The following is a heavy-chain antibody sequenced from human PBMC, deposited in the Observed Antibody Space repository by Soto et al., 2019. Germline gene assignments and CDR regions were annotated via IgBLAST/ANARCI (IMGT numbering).Heavy chain of an antibody. V-gene: IGHV4-30-4*01. Sequence: SETLSLTCTVSGGSISSGDYYWSWIRQPPGKGLEWIGYIYYSGSTYYNPSLKSRGTISVDTSKNQFSLKLSSVTAADTAVYYCARAVVRYLYGMDVWGQGTTVTVSS. CDR2: IYYSGST. CDR3: ARAVVRYLYGMDV. J-gene: IGHJ6*02. CDR1: GGSISSGDYY. D-gene: IGHD3-9*01.